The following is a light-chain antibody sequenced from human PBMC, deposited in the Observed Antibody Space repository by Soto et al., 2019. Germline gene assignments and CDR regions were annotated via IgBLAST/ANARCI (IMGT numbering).Light chain of an antibody. CDR1: QGIRNW. CDR3: QQTDRLPLS. J-gene: IGKJ4*01. CDR2: AAF. Sequence: DIQMTQSPSSVPASVGDRVTITCRASQGIRNWLAWYQQKPGKAPKLLIFAAFSLQSGVPSRFSGRGSGTEFTLPLSSLQPQDFTTYYCQQTDRLPLSFGGGTKVELK. V-gene: IGKV1D-12*01.